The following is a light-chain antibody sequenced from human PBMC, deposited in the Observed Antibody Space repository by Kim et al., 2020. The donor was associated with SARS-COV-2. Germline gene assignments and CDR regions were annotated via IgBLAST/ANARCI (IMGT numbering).Light chain of an antibody. J-gene: IGKJ4*02. CDR3: QQYNNWPRT. CDR2: GAS. V-gene: IGKV3D-15*01. Sequence: EIVMTQSPGTLSVSPGERATLSRRASQSVSSKLAWYQQKPGQAPRLLIYGASTRATGIPARFSGSGSGTEFTLTISSLQSEDFAVYYWQQYNNWPRTFGGGTKVDIK. CDR1: QSVSSK.